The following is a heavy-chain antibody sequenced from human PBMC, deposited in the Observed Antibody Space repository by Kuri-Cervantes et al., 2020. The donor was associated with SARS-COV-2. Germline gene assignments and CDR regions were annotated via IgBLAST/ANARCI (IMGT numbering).Heavy chain of an antibody. V-gene: IGHV3-11*04. CDR1: GFTFSDYY. J-gene: IGHJ6*03. D-gene: IGHD6-13*01. CDR2: ISSSGSTI. CDR3: AKDAGIALCGTRYYYYFYMDD. Sequence: GGSLRLSCAASGFTFSDYYMSWIRQAPGKGLEWVSYISSSGSTIYYADSVKGRFTISRDNSKNTLYLQMNSLRAEETAVYYCAKDAGIALCGTRYYYYFYMDDWGKGTTVTVSS.